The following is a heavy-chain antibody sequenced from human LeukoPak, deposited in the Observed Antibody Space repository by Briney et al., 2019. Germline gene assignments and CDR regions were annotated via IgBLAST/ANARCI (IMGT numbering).Heavy chain of an antibody. Sequence: GESLKISCKGSGYSFTSYWIGWVRQMPGKGLEWMGIIYPGDSDTRYSPSFQGRVTISADKSISTAYLQWSSLKASDTAMYYCAVSSGSCYPHFDYWGQGTLVTVSS. CDR3: AVSSGSCYPHFDY. CDR2: IYPGDSDT. CDR1: GYSFTSYW. V-gene: IGHV5-51*01. D-gene: IGHD3-10*01. J-gene: IGHJ4*02.